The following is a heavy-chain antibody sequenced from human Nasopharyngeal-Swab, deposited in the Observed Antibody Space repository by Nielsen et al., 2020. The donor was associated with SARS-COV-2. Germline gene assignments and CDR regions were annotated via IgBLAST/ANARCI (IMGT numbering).Heavy chain of an antibody. CDR2: IIPIFGTA. J-gene: IGHJ3*02. D-gene: IGHD1-1*01. V-gene: IGHV1-69*01. CDR3: ARGFWGRTTGTTRHDAFDI. Sequence: WVRQAPGQGLEWMGGIIPIFGTANYAQKFQGRVTITADESTSTAYMELSSLRSEDTAVYYCARGFWGRTTGTTRHDAFDIWGQGTMVTVSS.